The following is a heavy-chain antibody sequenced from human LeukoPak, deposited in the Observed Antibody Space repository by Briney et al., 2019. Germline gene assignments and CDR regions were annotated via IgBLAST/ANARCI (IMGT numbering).Heavy chain of an antibody. D-gene: IGHD3-3*01. J-gene: IGHJ4*02. V-gene: IGHV4-34*01. CDR2: INHSGST. CDR1: GVSFSGYY. Sequence: ASETLSLTCAVYGVSFSGYYWSWIRQPPGKGLEWIGEINHSGSTNYNPSLKSRVTISVDTSKNQFSLKLSSVTAADTAVYYCARTHYDFWSGSRGPIDYWGQGTLVTVSS. CDR3: ARTHYDFWSGSRGPIDY.